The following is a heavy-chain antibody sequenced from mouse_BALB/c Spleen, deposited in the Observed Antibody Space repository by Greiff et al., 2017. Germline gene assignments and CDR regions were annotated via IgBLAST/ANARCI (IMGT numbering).Heavy chain of an antibody. J-gene: IGHJ4*01. CDR3: ARQRANWDRVYAMDY. D-gene: IGHD4-1*01. CDR2: ISSGGSYT. V-gene: IGHV5-6*01. CDR1: GFTFSSYG. Sequence: EVKLVESGGDLVKPGGSLKLSCAASGFTFSSYGMSWVRQTPDKRLEWVATISSGGSYTYYPDSVKGRFTISRDNAKNTLYLQMSSLKSEDTAMYYCARQRANWDRVYAMDYWGQGTSVTVSS.